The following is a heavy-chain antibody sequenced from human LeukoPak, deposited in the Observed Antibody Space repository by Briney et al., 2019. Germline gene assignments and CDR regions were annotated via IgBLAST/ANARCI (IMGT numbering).Heavy chain of an antibody. CDR3: ARDAVAGTRLYY. CDR1: GYTFTGYY. J-gene: IGHJ4*02. V-gene: IGHV1-2*06. D-gene: IGHD6-19*01. Sequence: ASVKVSCKASGYTFTGYYMHWVRQAPGQGLEWMGRINPNSGGTNYAQKFQGRVTMTRDTSISTAYMELSSLRSEDTAVYYCARDAVAGTRLYYWGQGTLVTVSS. CDR2: INPNSGGT.